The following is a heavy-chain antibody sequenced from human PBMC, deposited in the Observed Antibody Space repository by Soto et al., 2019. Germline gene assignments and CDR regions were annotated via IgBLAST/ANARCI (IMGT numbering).Heavy chain of an antibody. V-gene: IGHV1-46*03. CDR1: GYTFTSYY. J-gene: IGHJ4*02. CDR2: INPSGGST. Sequence: QVQLVQSGAEVKKPGASVKVSCKASGYTFTSYYMHWVRQAPGQGLEWMGIINPSGGSTSYAQKFQGRVTMTRDTSTSTVYMELSSLRSEDTAVYYCARDFTRGYSSSWAVGYWGQGTLVTVSS. D-gene: IGHD6-13*01. CDR3: ARDFTRGYSSSWAVGY.